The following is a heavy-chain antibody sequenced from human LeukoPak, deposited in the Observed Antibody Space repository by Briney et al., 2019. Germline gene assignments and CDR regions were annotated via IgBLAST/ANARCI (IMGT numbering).Heavy chain of an antibody. V-gene: IGHV3-23*01. Sequence: GGTLRLSCAASGFTFSSYGMSWVRQAPGKGLEWVSAISGSGGSTYYADSVKGRFTISRDNSKNTLYLQMNSLRAEDTALYYCAREGSGWLFDYWGQGTLVTVSS. D-gene: IGHD6-19*01. CDR2: ISGSGGST. J-gene: IGHJ4*02. CDR1: GFTFSSYG. CDR3: AREGSGWLFDY.